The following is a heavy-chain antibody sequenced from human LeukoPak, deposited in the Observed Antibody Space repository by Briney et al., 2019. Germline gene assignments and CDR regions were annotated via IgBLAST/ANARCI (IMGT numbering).Heavy chain of an antibody. CDR3: ARAGRWELAFDY. V-gene: IGHV4-59*01. CDR1: GGSISSYY. CDR2: IYYSGST. Sequence: PSETLSLTCTVSGGSISSYYWSWIRQPPGEGLEWIGYIYYSGSTNYNPSLKSRVTISVDTSKNQFSLKLSSVTAADTAVYYCARAGRWELAFDYWGQGTLVTVSS. D-gene: IGHD1-26*01. J-gene: IGHJ4*02.